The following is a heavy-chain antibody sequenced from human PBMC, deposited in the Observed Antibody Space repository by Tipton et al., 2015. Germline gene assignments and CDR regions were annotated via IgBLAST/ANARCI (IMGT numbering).Heavy chain of an antibody. V-gene: IGHV3-23*01. Sequence: SLRLSCAASGVTVSSNYMSWVRQAPGKGLEWVSSISGTGVRTHHADSVKGRFTISRDNAKNTLYLQMNSLRAEDTAVYYCAKDLSMFRGITIPHYYGLDVWGQGTTVTVSS. CDR1: GVTVSSNY. CDR2: ISGTGVRT. J-gene: IGHJ6*02. D-gene: IGHD3-10*01. CDR3: AKDLSMFRGITIPHYYGLDV.